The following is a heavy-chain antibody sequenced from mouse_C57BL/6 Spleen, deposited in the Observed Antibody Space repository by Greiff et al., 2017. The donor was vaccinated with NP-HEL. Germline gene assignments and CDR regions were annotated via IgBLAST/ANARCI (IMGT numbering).Heavy chain of an antibody. Sequence: QVQLQQSGPELVKPGASVKISCKASGYSFTSYYIHWVKQRPGQGLEWIGWIYPGSGNTKYNEKFKGKATLTADTSSSTAYMQLSSLTSEDSAVYYCARSTAQATSYFDYWGQGTTLTVSS. CDR3: ARSTAQATSYFDY. J-gene: IGHJ2*01. CDR1: GYSFTSYY. V-gene: IGHV1-66*01. CDR2: IYPGSGNT. D-gene: IGHD3-2*02.